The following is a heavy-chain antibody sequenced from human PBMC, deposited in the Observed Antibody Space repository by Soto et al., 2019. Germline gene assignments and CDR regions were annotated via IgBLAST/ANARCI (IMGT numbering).Heavy chain of an antibody. J-gene: IGHJ5*02. CDR1: GFTFSSYG. V-gene: IGHV3-30*02. CDR2: IWYDGSNK. D-gene: IGHD3-9*01. CDR3: AKDPSLLRYFDRASVWFDP. Sequence: GGSLRLSCAASGFTFSSYGMHWVRQAPGKGLEWVAVIWYDGSNKYYADSVKGRFTISRDNSKNTLYLQMNSLRAEDTAVYYCAKDPSLLRYFDRASVWFDPWGQGTLVTVSS.